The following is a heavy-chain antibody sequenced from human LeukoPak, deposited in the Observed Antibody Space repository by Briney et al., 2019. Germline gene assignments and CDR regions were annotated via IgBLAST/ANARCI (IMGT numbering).Heavy chain of an antibody. Sequence: SETLSLTCAVYGGSFSGYYWSWIRQPPGKGLEWIGEINHSGSTNYNPSLKSRVTISADTSKNQFSLKLSSVTAADTAVYYCARGRNYYGSGSATDYWGQGTLVTVSS. V-gene: IGHV4-34*01. J-gene: IGHJ4*02. CDR3: ARGRNYYGSGSATDY. D-gene: IGHD3-10*01. CDR2: INHSGST. CDR1: GGSFSGYY.